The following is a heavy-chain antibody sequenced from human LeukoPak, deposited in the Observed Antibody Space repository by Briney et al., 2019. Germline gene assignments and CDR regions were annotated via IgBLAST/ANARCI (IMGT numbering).Heavy chain of an antibody. V-gene: IGHV3-30*02. J-gene: IGHJ4*02. CDR1: GFTFSSYA. D-gene: IGHD2-2*01. CDR2: IRYDGSNK. Sequence: PGRSLRLSCAASGFTFSSYAMHWVRQAPGKGLEWVAFIRYDGSNKYYADSVKGRFTISRDNSKNTLYLQMNSLRAEDTAVYYCAKKGAIVVVPAAPIPNYWGQGTLVTVSS. CDR3: AKKGAIVVVPAAPIPNY.